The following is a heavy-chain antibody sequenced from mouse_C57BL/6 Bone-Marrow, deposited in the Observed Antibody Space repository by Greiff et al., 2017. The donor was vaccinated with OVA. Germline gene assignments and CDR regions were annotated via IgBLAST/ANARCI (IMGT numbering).Heavy chain of an antibody. Sequence: QVQLQQSGAELMKPGASVKLSCKATGYTSTGYWIEWVKQRPGHGLEWIGEILPGSGSTNYNEKFKGKATFTADPSSNTAYMQLSSLTREDAAIYYSAWYYGSSDYWGQGTTLTVSS. CDR1: GYTSTGYW. CDR2: ILPGSGST. V-gene: IGHV1-9*01. D-gene: IGHD1-1*01. J-gene: IGHJ2*01. CDR3: AWYYGSSDY.